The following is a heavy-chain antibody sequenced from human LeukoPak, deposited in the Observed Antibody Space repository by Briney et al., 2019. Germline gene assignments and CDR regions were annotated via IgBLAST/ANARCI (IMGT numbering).Heavy chain of an antibody. D-gene: IGHD6-19*01. CDR2: IYPGDSDT. CDR3: ARTVRQWLGDGAFDI. CDR1: GYSFTSYW. J-gene: IGHJ3*02. V-gene: IGHV5-51*01. Sequence: GESLKISCQGSGYSFTSYWIGWVRQLPGKGLEWMGIIYPGDSDTRYSPSFQGQVTISADKSISTAYLQWSSLKASDTAMYYCARTVRQWLGDGAFDIWGQGTMVTVSS.